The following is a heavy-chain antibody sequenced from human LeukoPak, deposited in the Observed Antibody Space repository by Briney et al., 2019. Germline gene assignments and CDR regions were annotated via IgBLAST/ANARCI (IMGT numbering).Heavy chain of an antibody. D-gene: IGHD6-6*01. J-gene: IGHJ4*02. Sequence: PGGSLRLSCAASGFTFSRYTMNWVRQSPGXGLEWVSSISSSGYYIYYADSVKGRFTISRDNAKNSLYLQMNSLRAEDTAVYYCARDLVSRSNYWGQGTPVTVSS. CDR1: GFTFSRYT. V-gene: IGHV3-21*01. CDR3: ARDLVSRSNY. CDR2: ISSSGYYI.